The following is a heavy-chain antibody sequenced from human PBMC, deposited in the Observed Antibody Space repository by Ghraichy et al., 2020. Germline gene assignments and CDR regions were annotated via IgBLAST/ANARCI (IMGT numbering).Heavy chain of an antibody. D-gene: IGHD1-7*01. CDR1: GGTFSSYA. J-gene: IGHJ6*02. CDR2: IIPIFGTA. V-gene: IGHV1-69*13. Sequence: SVKVSCKASGGTFSSYAISWVRQAPGQGLEWMGGIIPIFGTANYAQKFQGRVTITADESTSTAYMELSSLRSEDTAVYYCARDMIDPRTYNWNYRVYYYGMDVWGQGTTVTVSS. CDR3: ARDMIDPRTYNWNYRVYYYGMDV.